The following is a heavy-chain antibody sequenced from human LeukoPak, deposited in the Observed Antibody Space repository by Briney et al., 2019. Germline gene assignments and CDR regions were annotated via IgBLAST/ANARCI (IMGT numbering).Heavy chain of an antibody. D-gene: IGHD1-1*01. CDR2: IIPIFGTA. CDR3: ARDSGRPPTSFDY. J-gene: IGHJ4*02. V-gene: IGHV1-69*13. Sequence: EASVKVSCKASGGTFSSYAISWVRQAPGQGLEWMGGIIPIFGTANYAQKFQGRVTITADESTSTAYMELNSLRSEDTAVYFCARDSGRPPTSFDYWGQGTLVTVSS. CDR1: GGTFSSYA.